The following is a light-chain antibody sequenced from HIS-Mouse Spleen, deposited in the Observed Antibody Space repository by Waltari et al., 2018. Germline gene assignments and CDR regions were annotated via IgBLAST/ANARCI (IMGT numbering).Light chain of an antibody. Sequence: QSALTQPPSASGSPGQSVTISCTGTSSDVGGYNYVSRYQQHPGKAPKLMIYEVSKWPSGVPDRFSGSKSGNTASLTVSGLQAEDEADYYCSSYAGSNNSLYVFGTGTKVTVL. CDR1: SSDVGGYNY. CDR3: SSYAGSNNSLYV. J-gene: IGLJ1*01. V-gene: IGLV2-8*01. CDR2: EVS.